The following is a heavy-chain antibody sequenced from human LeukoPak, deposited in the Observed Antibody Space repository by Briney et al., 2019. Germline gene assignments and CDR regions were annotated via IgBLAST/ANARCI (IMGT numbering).Heavy chain of an antibody. Sequence: GGSLRLSCAASGFSFSSYTMNWVRQAPGKGLEWVSSISSSSTYIYYADSVKGRFTISRDNAKNSLYLQMNSLRAEDTAVYYCAKDWRVMIRGVGWFDPWGQGTLVTVSS. V-gene: IGHV3-21*01. CDR2: ISSSSTYI. CDR3: AKDWRVMIRGVGWFDP. J-gene: IGHJ5*02. D-gene: IGHD3-10*01. CDR1: GFSFSSYT.